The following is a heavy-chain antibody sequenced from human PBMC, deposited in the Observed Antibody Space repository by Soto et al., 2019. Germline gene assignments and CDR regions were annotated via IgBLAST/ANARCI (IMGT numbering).Heavy chain of an antibody. J-gene: IGHJ4*01. D-gene: IGHD6-13*01. CDR2: ISAYNGNT. CDR3: AREVWSRKGTGTKGKFDD. Sequence: ASVKVSCKASGYTFTSYGISWVRQAPGQGLEWMGWISAYNGNTNYAQKLQGRVTMTTDTSTSTAYMELRSLRSDDTAVYYCAREVWSRKGTGTKGKFDDWGQGTSVTGSS. CDR1: GYTFTSYG. V-gene: IGHV1-18*01.